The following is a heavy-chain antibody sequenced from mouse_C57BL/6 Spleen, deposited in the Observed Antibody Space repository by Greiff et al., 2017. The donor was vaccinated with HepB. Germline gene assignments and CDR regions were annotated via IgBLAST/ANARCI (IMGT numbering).Heavy chain of an antibody. J-gene: IGHJ4*01. CDR1: GYTFTTYP. Sequence: VKLQESGAELVKPGASVKMSCKASGYTFTTYPIEWMKQNHGKCLEWIGNFHPYNDDTKYNEKFKGKATLTVEKSSRTVYLELGRLTSDDSAVDSSARGAYGSGYLYAMDYWGQGTAVTVSS. V-gene: IGHV1-47*01. D-gene: IGHD1-1*01. CDR2: FHPYNDDT. CDR3: ARGAYGSGYLYAMDY.